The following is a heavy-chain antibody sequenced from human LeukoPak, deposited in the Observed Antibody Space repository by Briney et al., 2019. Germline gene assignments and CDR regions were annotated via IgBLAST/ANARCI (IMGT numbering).Heavy chain of an antibody. Sequence: GGSLRLSCAASGFTFNNYALSWVRQAPGKGLEWVSGISGSGGSTYYADSVKGRFTISRDDSKNTLYLHMNSLRAEDTAVYYCARAPNWRFDHWGQGTLVTVSS. CDR1: GFTFNNYA. CDR2: ISGSGGST. V-gene: IGHV3-23*01. CDR3: ARAPNWRFDH. J-gene: IGHJ4*02. D-gene: IGHD1-1*01.